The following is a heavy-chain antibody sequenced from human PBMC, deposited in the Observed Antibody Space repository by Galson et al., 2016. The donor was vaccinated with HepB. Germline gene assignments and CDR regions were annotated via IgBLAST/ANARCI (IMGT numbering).Heavy chain of an antibody. CDR1: GFSLSTPGVG. CDR2: IYWDDDE. CDR3: AHRRPSETGRPPPKYSDT. J-gene: IGHJ4*02. D-gene: IGHD3-9*01. Sequence: PALVKPTQTLTLTCSFSGFSLSTPGVGVGWLRQPPGKALEWLALIYWDDDERYSPSLKSRLTITKDTSENQVVLTMTNMDPVDTVPYYCAHRRPSETGRPPPKYSDTGGQGPLVTVS. V-gene: IGHV2-5*02.